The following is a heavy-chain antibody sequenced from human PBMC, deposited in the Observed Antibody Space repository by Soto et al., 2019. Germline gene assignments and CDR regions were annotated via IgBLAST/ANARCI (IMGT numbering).Heavy chain of an antibody. CDR3: AKSSGRVTRMLGLH. V-gene: IGHV3-23*01. D-gene: IGHD3-22*01. J-gene: IGHJ4*02. CDR1: GFIFASYA. CDR2: ISGDGDIT. Sequence: EVQLLESGGGLVQPGGSLRLSCAGSGFIFASYAMSWVRQAPGKGLEWVSAISGDGDITLYADSVKGRFTISRDTSKKMLYLEMNSLRAEDTAVYYCAKSSGRVTRMLGLHWGQGTQVNVSS.